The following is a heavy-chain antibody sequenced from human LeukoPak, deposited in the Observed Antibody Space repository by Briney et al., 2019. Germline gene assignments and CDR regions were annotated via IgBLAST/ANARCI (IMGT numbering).Heavy chain of an antibody. CDR1: GFTVGSNY. J-gene: IGHJ5*02. V-gene: IGHV3-53*01. CDR2: IYSGGST. CDR3: AKGYCSGGSCYFGWFDP. D-gene: IGHD2-15*01. Sequence: PGGSLRLSCAASGFTVGSNYMSWVRQTPGKGLEWVSLIYSGGSTYNADSVKGRFTISRDNSKNTLYLQMNSLRAEDTAVYFCAKGYCSGGSCYFGWFDPWGQGTLVTVSS.